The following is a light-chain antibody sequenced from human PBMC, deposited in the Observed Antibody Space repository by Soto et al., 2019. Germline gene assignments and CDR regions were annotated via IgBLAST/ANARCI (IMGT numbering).Light chain of an antibody. Sequence: DIQMTQSPSSLYAYVGDRVTITCQASQDISNYLNWYQQKPGKAPKLLIYDASNLETGVPSRFSGSGSGTDFTFTISSLQPEDIATYYCQQYDNLPITFGQGTRLEIK. CDR1: QDISNY. J-gene: IGKJ5*01. CDR2: DAS. V-gene: IGKV1-33*01. CDR3: QQYDNLPIT.